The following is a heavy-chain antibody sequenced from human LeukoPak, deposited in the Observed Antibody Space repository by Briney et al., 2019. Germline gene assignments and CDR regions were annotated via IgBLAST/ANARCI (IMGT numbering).Heavy chain of an antibody. CDR2: IWYDGGNK. Sequence: PGRSLRLSCAASGFTFSSYGMHWVRQAPGKGLEWVAVIWYDGGNKYYADSVKGRFIISRDNSKNTLYLQMNSLRAEDTAVYYCARDGLGGATTFDAFDIWGQGTMVTVSS. CDR1: GFTFSSYG. CDR3: ARDGLGGATTFDAFDI. J-gene: IGHJ3*02. V-gene: IGHV3-33*01. D-gene: IGHD1-26*01.